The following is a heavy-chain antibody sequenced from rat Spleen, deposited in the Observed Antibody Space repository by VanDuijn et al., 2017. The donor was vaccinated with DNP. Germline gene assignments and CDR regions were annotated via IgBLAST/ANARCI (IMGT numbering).Heavy chain of an antibody. CDR3: ATQGYYDGSYYPFAY. D-gene: IGHD1-12*02. J-gene: IGHJ3*01. CDR2: ISPDGTTT. CDR1: GFSFHDSW. V-gene: IGHV4-2*01. Sequence: EVSLVESGGGLVQPGRSLKLSCAASGFSFHDSWMGWVRQAPGKGLEWIGEISPDGTTTTYISLLKEKITISRDNAQNILYLQMSKLGSEDTAIYFCATQGYYDGSYYPFAYWGQGTLVTVSS.